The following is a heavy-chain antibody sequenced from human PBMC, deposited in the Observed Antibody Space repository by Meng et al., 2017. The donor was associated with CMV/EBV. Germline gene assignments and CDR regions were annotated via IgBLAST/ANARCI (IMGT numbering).Heavy chain of an antibody. V-gene: IGHV1-46*01. Sequence: KAYGYTFTSYYMHWVRQAPGQGLEWMGIINPSGGSTSYAQKFQGRVTMTRDTSTSTVYMELSSLRSEDTVVYYCARDLGCGGDCYSFPWGQGTLVTVSS. J-gene: IGHJ5*02. CDR2: INPSGGST. CDR3: ARDLGCGGDCYSFP. CDR1: GYTFTSYY. D-gene: IGHD2-21*01.